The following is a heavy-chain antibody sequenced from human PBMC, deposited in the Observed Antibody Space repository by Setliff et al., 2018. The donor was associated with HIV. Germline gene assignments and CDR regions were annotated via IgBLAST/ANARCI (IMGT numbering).Heavy chain of an antibody. V-gene: IGHV1-8*02. Sequence: ASVKVSCKASGYNFTSYDINWVRQATGQGLEWMGWMNPNSGNTGYAQKFQGRVTMTRNTSISTAYMELSSLRSEDTAVYYCARGGYYYGAGKSNWFDPWGQGTLVTVSS. CDR2: MNPNSGNT. CDR3: ARGGYYYGAGKSNWFDP. J-gene: IGHJ5*02. CDR1: GYNFTSYD. D-gene: IGHD3-10*01.